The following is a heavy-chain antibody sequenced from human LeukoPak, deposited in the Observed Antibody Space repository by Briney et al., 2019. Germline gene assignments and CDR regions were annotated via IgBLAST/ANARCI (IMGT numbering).Heavy chain of an antibody. CDR1: GGSISSGGYY. D-gene: IGHD3-10*01. J-gene: IGHJ6*02. V-gene: IGHV4-31*03. CDR2: IYYSGST. Sequence: SETLSLTCTVSGGSISSGGYYWSWIRQHPGKGLEWIGYIYYSGSTYYNPSLKSRVTISVDTSKNQFSLKLSSVTAADTAVYYCEREAPQLRFDYYYGMDVWGQGTTVTVSS. CDR3: EREAPQLRFDYYYGMDV.